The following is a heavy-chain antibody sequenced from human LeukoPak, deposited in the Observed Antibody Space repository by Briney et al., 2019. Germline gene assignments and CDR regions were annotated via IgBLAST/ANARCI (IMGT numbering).Heavy chain of an antibody. D-gene: IGHD7-27*01. CDR3: ARDFPTGEHH. J-gene: IGHJ5*02. V-gene: IGHV3-7*05. CDR1: GFTFSSYW. CDR2: IKQDGSVK. Sequence: PGGSLRLSCAASGFTFSSYWMSWVRQAPGKGLEWVANIKQDGSVKRYVDSVKGRFTISRDNAKNSLFLQMNSLRVEDTAVYYCARDFPTGEHHWGQGTLVTVSS.